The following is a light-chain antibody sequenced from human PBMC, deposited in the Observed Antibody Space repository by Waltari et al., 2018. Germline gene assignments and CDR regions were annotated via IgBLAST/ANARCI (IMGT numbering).Light chain of an antibody. V-gene: IGKV1-39*01. J-gene: IGKJ1*01. Sequence: DIQMTQSPSSLSASVGDRITITSRASQSLDFYLHWYRQRPGKAPELLIYASNILQSGVPSRFRGSGSGTEFTLTISSLQTEDFAIYYCQQSYSSPWTFGPGTKVEIK. CDR1: QSLDFY. CDR3: QQSYSSPWT. CDR2: ASN.